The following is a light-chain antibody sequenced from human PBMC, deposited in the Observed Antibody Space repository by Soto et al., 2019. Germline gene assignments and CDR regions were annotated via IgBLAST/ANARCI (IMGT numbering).Light chain of an antibody. V-gene: IGLV4-69*01. Sequence: QSVLTQSPSASASRGASVKLTCTLSSGHSNYAIAWHQQQSEKGPRYLMKLNSDGSHSKGDGIPDRFSGSSSGAERYLTISSLQSEDEAVYYCQTWGSGIVVFGGGTKLTVL. CDR2: LNSDGSH. J-gene: IGLJ2*01. CDR3: QTWGSGIVV. CDR1: SGHSNYA.